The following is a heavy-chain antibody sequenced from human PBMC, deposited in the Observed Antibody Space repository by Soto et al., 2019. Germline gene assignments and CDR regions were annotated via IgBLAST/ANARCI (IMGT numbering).Heavy chain of an antibody. Sequence: QVQLVQSGAEVKKPGASVKVSCKASGYSFTSYDLNWVRQATGQGLEWMGWINPNSGNTGYAQNFQGRGTMTRDTSMSTAYMELSSLRSEDTAVYYCARAYCDGDCYVDYWGQGTLVTVSS. V-gene: IGHV1-8*01. CDR3: ARAYCDGDCYVDY. CDR1: GYSFTSYD. D-gene: IGHD2-21*02. CDR2: INPNSGNT. J-gene: IGHJ4*02.